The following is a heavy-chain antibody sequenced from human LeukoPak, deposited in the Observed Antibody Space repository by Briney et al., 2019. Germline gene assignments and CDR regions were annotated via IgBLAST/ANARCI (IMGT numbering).Heavy chain of an antibody. V-gene: IGHV3-48*02. CDR1: GFTFSDYS. Sequence: TGGSLRLSCAASGFTFSDYSMNWVRQAPGKGLEWIAYIRDGNSIYYADSVKGRFTISRDNAKNSLYLQMNSLRDEDTAVYYCARDYAYALDIWGLGTTVTVSS. D-gene: IGHD2-21*01. J-gene: IGHJ3*02. CDR3: ARDYAYALDI. CDR2: IRDGNSI.